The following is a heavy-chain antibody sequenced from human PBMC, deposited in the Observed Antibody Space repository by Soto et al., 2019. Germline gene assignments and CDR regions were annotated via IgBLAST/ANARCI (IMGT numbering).Heavy chain of an antibody. J-gene: IGHJ3*02. Sequence: LSLTCAVSGGSISSGVYSWSWIRQPPGEGLEWIGYIYHSGSTYYNPSLKSRVTISVDRSKNQFSLKLSSVTAADTAVYYCARCHYGSASGAEDCFDIWDQGTMVTVAS. V-gene: IGHV4-30-2*01. CDR2: IYHSGST. CDR3: ARCHYGSASGAEDCFDI. D-gene: IGHD3-10*01. CDR1: GGSISSGVYS.